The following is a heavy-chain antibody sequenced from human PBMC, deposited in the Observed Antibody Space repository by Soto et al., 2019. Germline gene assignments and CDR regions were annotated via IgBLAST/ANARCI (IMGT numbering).Heavy chain of an antibody. CDR1: GFTFSNAW. CDR2: IKSKTDGGTT. CDR3: TSERFLEWFFVYYYGMDV. D-gene: IGHD3-3*01. V-gene: IGHV3-15*01. Sequence: VGSLRLSCAASGFTFSNAWMSWVRQAPGKGLEWVGRIKSKTDGGTTDYAAPVKGRFTISRGDSKNTLYLQMNSLKTEDTAVYYCTSERFLEWFFVYYYGMDVWGQGTTVTVSS. J-gene: IGHJ6*02.